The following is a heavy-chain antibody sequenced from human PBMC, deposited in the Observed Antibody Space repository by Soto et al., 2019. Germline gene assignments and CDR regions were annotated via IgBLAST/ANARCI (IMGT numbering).Heavy chain of an antibody. CDR1: GYTFTSYY. CDR2: INPSGGST. CDR3: ASRRVAHREFGY. Sequence: ASVKVSCKASGYTFTSYYMHWVRQAPGQGLEWMGIINPSGGSTSYAQKFQGRVTMTRDTSKNQFSLKLSSVTAADTAVYYCASRRVAHREFGYWGQGTLVTVSS. V-gene: IGHV1-46*01. J-gene: IGHJ4*02. D-gene: IGHD3-3*01.